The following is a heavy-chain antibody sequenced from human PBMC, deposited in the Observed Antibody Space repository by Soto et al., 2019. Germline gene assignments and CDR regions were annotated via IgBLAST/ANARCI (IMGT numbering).Heavy chain of an antibody. Sequence: PGGSLRLSCAASGFTVSSNYMSWVRQAPGKGLEWVSVIYSGGSTYYADSEKGRITISRHNSKNTLYLQMNSLRVEDTAVYYCARLKLVAYAFDIWGQGTMVTVSS. V-gene: IGHV3-53*04. CDR1: GFTVSSNY. CDR2: IYSGGST. D-gene: IGHD2-15*01. J-gene: IGHJ3*02. CDR3: ARLKLVAYAFDI.